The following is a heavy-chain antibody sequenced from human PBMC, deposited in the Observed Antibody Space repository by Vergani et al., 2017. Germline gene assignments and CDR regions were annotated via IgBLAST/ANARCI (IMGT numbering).Heavy chain of an antibody. CDR3: ARDQDYDFWSGLIGY. Sequence: QVQLVQSGAEVKKPGASVKVSCKASGGTFSSYAISWVRQAPGQGLEWMGRIIPILGIANYAQKFQGRVPITADKSTSTAYMELSSLRSEDTAVYYCARDQDYDFWSGLIGYWGQGTLVTVSS. D-gene: IGHD3-3*01. V-gene: IGHV1-69*04. CDR2: IIPILGIA. J-gene: IGHJ4*02. CDR1: GGTFSSYA.